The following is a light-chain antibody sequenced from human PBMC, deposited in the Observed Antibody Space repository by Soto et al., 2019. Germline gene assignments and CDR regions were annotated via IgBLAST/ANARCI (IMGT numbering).Light chain of an antibody. V-gene: IGKV3-11*01. J-gene: IGKJ1*01. CDR3: QQHSHWPPWT. Sequence: EVVLTQSPATLSLSPVERATLSCSASENVRTFVDWYQQKPGQAPRLLIHVASNRATGIPARFSGSGSGTDFTLTISNLEPEDFAVYYCQQHSHWPPWTFGQGTRVEI. CDR1: ENVRTF. CDR2: VAS.